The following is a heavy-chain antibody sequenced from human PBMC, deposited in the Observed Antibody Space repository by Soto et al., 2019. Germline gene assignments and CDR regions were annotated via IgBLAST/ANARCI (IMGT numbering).Heavy chain of an antibody. D-gene: IGHD4-17*01. CDR3: ARERPTEATFSFDY. CDR1: GYTFSSYA. J-gene: IGHJ4*02. V-gene: IGHV1-3*01. Sequence: ASVKVSCKASGYTFSSYAIHWVRQAPGQRLEWMGWINVGNANTRYSQNFQDRVTITRDISASTAYMEVSSLRSEDTALYYCARERPTEATFSFDYWGQGTQVTVSS. CDR2: INVGNANT.